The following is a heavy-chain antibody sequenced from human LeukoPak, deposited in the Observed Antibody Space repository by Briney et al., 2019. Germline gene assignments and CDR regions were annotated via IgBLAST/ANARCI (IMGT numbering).Heavy chain of an antibody. Sequence: ASVKVSCKVSGYTLTELSMHWVRQAPGKGLEWMGGFDPEDGETIYAQKFQGRVTMTEDTSTDTAYMELSSLRSEDTAVYYCATDAGDCSGGSCYVYWGQGTLVTVSS. CDR2: FDPEDGET. CDR3: ATDAGDCSGGSCYVY. CDR1: GYTLTELS. D-gene: IGHD2-15*01. J-gene: IGHJ4*02. V-gene: IGHV1-24*01.